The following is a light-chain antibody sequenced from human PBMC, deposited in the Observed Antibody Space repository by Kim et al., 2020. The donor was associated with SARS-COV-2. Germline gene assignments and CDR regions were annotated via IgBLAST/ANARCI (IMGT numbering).Light chain of an antibody. V-gene: IGKV3-15*01. Sequence: SPGERATRPVRAVRGFGPTFPGYQRNPGQAPRLLIFVPSTRAPGIPPRLMGGGSGTEFPLPISSLRSEDFPVYYFQQYNNWPRWTFGQGAQVDIK. CDR2: VPS. J-gene: IGKJ1*01. CDR3: QQYNNWPRWT. CDR1: RGFGPT.